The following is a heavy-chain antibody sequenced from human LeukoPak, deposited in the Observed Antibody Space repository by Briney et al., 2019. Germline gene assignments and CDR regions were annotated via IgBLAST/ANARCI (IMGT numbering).Heavy chain of an antibody. CDR3: AKDNGLGEYFQH. Sequence: GGSLRLPCAASGFTFSDYYMTWIRQAPGKGLEWVSYISSSGSTIYYADSVKGRFTISRDNAKNSLYLQMNSLRAEDTALYYCAKDNGLGEYFQHWGQGTLVTVSS. V-gene: IGHV3-11*01. CDR1: GFTFSDYY. J-gene: IGHJ1*01. CDR2: ISSSGSTI. D-gene: IGHD5-12*01.